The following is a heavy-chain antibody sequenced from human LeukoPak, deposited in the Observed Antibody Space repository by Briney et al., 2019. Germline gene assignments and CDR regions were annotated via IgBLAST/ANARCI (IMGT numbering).Heavy chain of an antibody. V-gene: IGHV3-23*01. J-gene: IGHJ3*02. CDR2: ISGSGGRT. CDR1: GFTFSSYV. CDR3: AATYGSGSRGDAFDI. Sequence: PGGSLRLSCAASGFTFSSYVMSWVRQAPGKVLEWVSGISGSGGRTYYADSVKGRFTISRDNSKNTLYLQMNSLRAEDTAVYYCAATYGSGSRGDAFDIWGQGTMVTVSS. D-gene: IGHD3-10*01.